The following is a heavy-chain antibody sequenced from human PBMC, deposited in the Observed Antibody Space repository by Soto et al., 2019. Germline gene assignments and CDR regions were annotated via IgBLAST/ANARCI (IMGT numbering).Heavy chain of an antibody. CDR3: AKDGNWLDVYYDV. D-gene: IGHD3-16*01. Sequence: PGGSLRLSCVVSGIEFSNYAMSWVRQAPGKGLEWVSIVSASGRSRYHADSVKGRCTISRDNSKNTLYLHMTNLRAEDTAVYYCAKDGNWLDVYYDVWGQGTPVTVS. CDR1: GIEFSNYA. CDR2: VSASGRSR. V-gene: IGHV3-23*01. J-gene: IGHJ4*02.